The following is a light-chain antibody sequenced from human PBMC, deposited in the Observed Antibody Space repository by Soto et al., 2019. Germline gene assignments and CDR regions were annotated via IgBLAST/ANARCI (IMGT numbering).Light chain of an antibody. CDR2: GAS. CDR3: QQYGASRT. V-gene: IGKV3-20*01. CDR1: QSISNSH. Sequence: EIVLTQSPGTLSLSPGERATLSCRASQSISNSHLAWYQQRPGQAPRLLIYGASSRATGIPDRFSGSGSGTDFTLTISRLEPEDFAAYYCQQYGASRTFRQGTKVEI. J-gene: IGKJ1*01.